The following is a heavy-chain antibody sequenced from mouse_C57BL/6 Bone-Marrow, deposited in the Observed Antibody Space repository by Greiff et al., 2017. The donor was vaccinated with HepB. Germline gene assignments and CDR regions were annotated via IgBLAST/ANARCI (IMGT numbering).Heavy chain of an antibody. J-gene: IGHJ2*01. Sequence: EVQLQQSGPELVKPGASVKISCKASGYTFTDYYMNWVKQSHGKSLEWIGDINPNNGGTSYNQKFKGKATLTVDKSSSTAYMELRSLTSEDSAVYYCLVYYGNYEGGDYWGQGTTLTVSS. V-gene: IGHV1-26*01. CDR1: GYTFTDYY. CDR2: INPNNGGT. CDR3: LVYYGNYEGGDY. D-gene: IGHD2-1*01.